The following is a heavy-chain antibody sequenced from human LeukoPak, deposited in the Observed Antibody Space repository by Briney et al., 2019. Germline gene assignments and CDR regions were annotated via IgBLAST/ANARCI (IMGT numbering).Heavy chain of an antibody. Sequence: SETLSLTCTVSGGSISSYYWSWIRQPPWKGLEWIGYIYYSGSTNYNPSLKSRVTISADTSKYQFFLKLSSVTAADTAVYYCAHSMIRGVIAYWGQGTPVTVSS. V-gene: IGHV4-59*12. J-gene: IGHJ4*02. CDR1: GGSISSYY. CDR2: IYYSGST. CDR3: AHSMIRGVIAY. D-gene: IGHD3-10*01.